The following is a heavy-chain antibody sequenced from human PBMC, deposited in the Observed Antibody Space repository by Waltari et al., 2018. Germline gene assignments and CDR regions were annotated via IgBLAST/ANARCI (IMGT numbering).Heavy chain of an antibody. V-gene: IGHV1-69*01. CDR1: GRTFTRYA. CDR2: IIPIFGTA. CDR3: ARDRASSYGYDY. J-gene: IGHJ4*02. Sequence: QVQLVQSGAEVKKPGSSVKVSCKASGRTFTRYAISWVQQAPGQGLEWMGGIIPIFGTANYAQKFQGRVTITADESTSTAYMELSSLRSEDTAVYYCARDRASSYGYDYWGQGTLVTVSS. D-gene: IGHD5-18*01.